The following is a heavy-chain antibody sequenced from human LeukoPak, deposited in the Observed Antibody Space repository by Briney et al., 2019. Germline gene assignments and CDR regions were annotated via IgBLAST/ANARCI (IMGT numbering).Heavy chain of an antibody. J-gene: IGHJ6*03. CDR3: ARSIAARRGGIDYMDV. V-gene: IGHV4-30-4*08. CDR1: GVSISSGDYY. Sequence: SETLSLTCTVSGVSISSGDYYWSWIRQPPGKGLEWIGYIYYSGSTYYNPSLKSRVTISVDTSKNQFSLKLSSVTAADTAVYYCARSIAARRGGIDYMDVWGKGTTVTVSS. D-gene: IGHD6-6*01. CDR2: IYYSGST.